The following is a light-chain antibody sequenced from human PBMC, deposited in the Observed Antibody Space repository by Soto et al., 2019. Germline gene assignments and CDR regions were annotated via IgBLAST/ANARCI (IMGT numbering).Light chain of an antibody. CDR2: PAS. J-gene: IGKJ3*01. CDR1: QGIATY. CDR3: QKYNWPPFP. Sequence: DIQMTQSPSSLGASVGDRVTISCRARQGIATYLAWYQQKPGEVPKLLIFPASTLHSGVSSRFPGSGSGTDFTLTISSLQPEDVATYYCQKYNWPPFPFGPGTKVEIK. V-gene: IGKV1-27*01.